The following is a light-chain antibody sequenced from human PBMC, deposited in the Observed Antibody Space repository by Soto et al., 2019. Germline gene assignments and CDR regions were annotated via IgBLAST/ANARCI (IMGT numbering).Light chain of an antibody. CDR1: QSVNSNY. V-gene: IGKV3-20*01. Sequence: ENVLTQSQGTLSLSPGERATLSCRASQSVNSNYLAWYQQKPGQAPRLLIYGASSRATGIPDRFSGSGSGTAFTLTVSRLEPEDFAMYYCQQYGSSPITFGQGTRLEIK. CDR3: QQYGSSPIT. J-gene: IGKJ5*01. CDR2: GAS.